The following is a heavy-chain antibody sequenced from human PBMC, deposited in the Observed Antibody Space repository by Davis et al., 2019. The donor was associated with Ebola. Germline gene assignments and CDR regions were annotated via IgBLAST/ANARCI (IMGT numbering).Heavy chain of an antibody. Sequence: SETLSLTCTVSGGSISSGGYYWSWIRQPPGKGLEWIGEIYHSGSTNYNPSLKSRVTISVDTSKNQFSLKLSSVTAADTAVYYCAGGALVVYRYGMDVWGQGTTVTVSS. J-gene: IGHJ6*02. CDR3: AGGALVVYRYGMDV. V-gene: IGHV4-39*07. D-gene: IGHD2-8*02. CDR1: GGSISSGGYY. CDR2: IYHSGST.